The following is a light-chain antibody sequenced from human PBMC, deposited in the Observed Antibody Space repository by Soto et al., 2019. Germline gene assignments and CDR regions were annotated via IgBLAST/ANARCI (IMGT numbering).Light chain of an antibody. V-gene: IGKV1-17*03. CDR2: SAN. J-gene: IGKJ3*01. CDR1: QDISNF. CDR3: QKYNSAPFT. Sequence: DIQMTQSPSDMSASVGDRVTITCRASQDISNFLVWFQQRPGKVPKRLMYSANRLESGVPSRFSGSGSGTEFTLTISSLQPEDFATYYCQKYNSAPFTFGPGTKVDIK.